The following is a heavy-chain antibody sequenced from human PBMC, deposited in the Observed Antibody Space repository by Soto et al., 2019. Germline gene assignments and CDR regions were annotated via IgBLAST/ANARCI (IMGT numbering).Heavy chain of an antibody. Sequence: QLQLQESGPRLVKSSQTLSLTCTVSGGSITSGTYFWSWIRQLPGKGLEWIGYIFYNGSTYYNPSLKSRVTISVDPSKNQFSLKISSVTAADTAVYYCARDRRRGTVNFDCWGQGALVTVSS. J-gene: IGHJ4*02. CDR3: ARDRRRGTVNFDC. CDR1: GGSITSGTYF. CDR2: IFYNGST. D-gene: IGHD4-17*01. V-gene: IGHV4-31*03.